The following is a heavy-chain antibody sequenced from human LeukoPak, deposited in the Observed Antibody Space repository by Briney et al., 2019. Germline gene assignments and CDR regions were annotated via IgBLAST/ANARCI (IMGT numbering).Heavy chain of an antibody. CDR2: INPNSGGT. J-gene: IGHJ4*02. CDR1: GYTFTGYY. Sequence: GASVKFSCKASGYTFTGYYMHWVRQAPGQGLEWMGWINPNSGGTNYAQKFQGRVTMTRDTSISTAYMELSRLRSDDTAVYYCARVPRIVVVPAAMTSFDYWGQGTLVTVSS. CDR3: ARVPRIVVVPAAMTSFDY. V-gene: IGHV1-2*02. D-gene: IGHD2-2*01.